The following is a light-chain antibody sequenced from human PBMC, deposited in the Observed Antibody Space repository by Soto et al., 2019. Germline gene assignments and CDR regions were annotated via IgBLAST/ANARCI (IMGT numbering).Light chain of an antibody. CDR3: NSYTSSSTYV. CDR2: DVS. V-gene: IGLV2-14*01. CDR1: SSDVGGYNY. Sequence: QSALTQPASVSGSPGQSITISCSGTSSDVGGYNYVSWYQQHPGKAPKLMIYDVSNRPSGVSNRFSGSKSGNTASLTISGLQAEDEAEYYCNSYTSSSTYVFGTGTKATVL. J-gene: IGLJ1*01.